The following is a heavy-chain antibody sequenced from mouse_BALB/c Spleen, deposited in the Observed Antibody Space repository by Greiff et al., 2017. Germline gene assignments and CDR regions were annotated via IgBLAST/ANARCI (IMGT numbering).Heavy chain of an antibody. CDR1: GFSFSSYT. CDR3: TSEAYYGNRWGAY. CDR2: ISSGGRYT. D-gene: IGHD2-10*01. J-gene: IGHJ3*01. V-gene: IGHV5-6-4*01. Sequence: EVKLVESGGGLVKPGGSLQLSCAASGFSFSSYTMSWVRQTPEKRREWVATISSGGRYTYYPDSVKGRFTIARDNAKNPLYLQMSSLKSEETAMYYCTSEAYYGNRWGAYGGEGTRVTVSA.